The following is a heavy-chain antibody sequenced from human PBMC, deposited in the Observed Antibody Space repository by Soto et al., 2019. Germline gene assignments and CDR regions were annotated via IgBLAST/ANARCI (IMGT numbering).Heavy chain of an antibody. J-gene: IGHJ5*02. CDR1: GGSISSGGYS. Sequence: SETLSLTCAVSGGSISSGGYSWSWIRQPPGKGLEWIGYIYHSGSTYYNPSLKSRVTISVDRSKNQFSLKLSSVTAADTAVYYCARDRLYSSSWYNWFDPWGQGAQVTVSS. CDR2: IYHSGST. V-gene: IGHV4-30-2*01. CDR3: ARDRLYSSSWYNWFDP. D-gene: IGHD6-13*01.